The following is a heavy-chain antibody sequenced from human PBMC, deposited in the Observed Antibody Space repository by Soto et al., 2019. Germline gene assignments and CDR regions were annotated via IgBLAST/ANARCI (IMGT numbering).Heavy chain of an antibody. D-gene: IGHD3-10*01. CDR2: INHSGST. V-gene: IGHV4-34*01. CDR1: GASFSGYY. J-gene: IGHJ5*02. Sequence: PSETLSLTCAVYGASFSGYYWSWIRQPPGKGLEWIGEINHSGSTKYNPSLKSRVTISVDTSKNQFSLKLSSVTAADTAVYYCARDGWFGELPNWFDPWGQGTLVTVSS. CDR3: ARDGWFGELPNWFDP.